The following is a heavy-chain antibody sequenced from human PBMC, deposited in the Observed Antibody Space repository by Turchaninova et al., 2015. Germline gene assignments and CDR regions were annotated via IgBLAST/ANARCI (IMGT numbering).Heavy chain of an antibody. J-gene: IGHJ4*02. CDR1: GGTFGSYD. V-gene: IGHV1-69*01. Sequence: QVQLVQSGAEVKKPGSSVKVSCTASGGTFGSYDISWVRQATGHGLEWMGGIIPIFGTANYAHKFQGRVTSTADESTSTAYMELSSRGSEDTAVYYGARRGVVVPIDYWGQGTLVTVSS. D-gene: IGHD2-2*01. CDR2: IIPIFGTA. CDR3: ARRGVVVPIDY.